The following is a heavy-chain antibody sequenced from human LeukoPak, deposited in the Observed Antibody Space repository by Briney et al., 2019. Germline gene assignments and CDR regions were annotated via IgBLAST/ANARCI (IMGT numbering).Heavy chain of an antibody. CDR1: GDSISRSIYY. CDR3: ARVAAAGNYYFDY. J-gene: IGHJ4*02. Sequence: ETLSHTRTLSGDSISRSIYYWDYTRHPPGKGREWNWGIYYSGTTYYNPYSKSRVTMSVDTSKNQFSLKLSSVTAADTAVYFCARVAAAGNYYFDYCGERTLGTVSS. CDR2: IYYSGTT. V-gene: IGHV4-39*07. D-gene: IGHD6-13*01.